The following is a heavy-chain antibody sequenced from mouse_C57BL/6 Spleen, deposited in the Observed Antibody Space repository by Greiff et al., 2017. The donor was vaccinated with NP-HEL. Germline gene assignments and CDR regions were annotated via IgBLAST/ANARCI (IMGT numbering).Heavy chain of an antibody. D-gene: IGHD2-3*01. CDR2: IHPNSGST. CDR1: GYTFTSYW. V-gene: IGHV1-64*01. CDR3: AREEGLYAAWFAY. J-gene: IGHJ3*01. Sequence: QVQLQQSGAELVKPGASVKLSCKASGYTFTSYWMHWVKQRPGQGLEWIGMIHPNSGSTNYNEKFKSKATLTVDKSSSTAYMQLSSLTSEDSAVYYCAREEGLYAAWFAYWGQGTLVTVSA.